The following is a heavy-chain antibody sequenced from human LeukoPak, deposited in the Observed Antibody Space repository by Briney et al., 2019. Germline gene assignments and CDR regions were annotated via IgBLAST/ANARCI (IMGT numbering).Heavy chain of an antibody. J-gene: IGHJ5*02. CDR2: MNPNSGST. CDR1: GYTFTSYD. Sequence: VASVKVSCKASGYTFTSYDINWVRQATGQGLEWMGWMNPNSGSTGYAQKFQGRVTMTRNTSISTAYMELSSLRSEDTAVYYCARGVRMVRGVKYVRWFDPWGQGTLVTVSS. V-gene: IGHV1-8*01. D-gene: IGHD3-10*01. CDR3: ARGVRMVRGVKYVRWFDP.